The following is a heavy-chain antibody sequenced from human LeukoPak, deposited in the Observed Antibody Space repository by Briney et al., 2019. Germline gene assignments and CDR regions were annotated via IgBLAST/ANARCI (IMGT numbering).Heavy chain of an antibody. CDR2: ISAYNGNT. CDR3: ARDQSYYYDSSGYYSPVDY. Sequence: ASVHVSCKASGYTFTSYGISWARQAPGHGLEWIGWISAYNGNTNYAQKLQGRVTMTTYTSTSTANMELRSLRSDDTAVYYCARDQSYYYDSSGYYSPVDYWGQGTLVTVSS. D-gene: IGHD3-22*01. V-gene: IGHV1-18*01. CDR1: GYTFTSYG. J-gene: IGHJ4*02.